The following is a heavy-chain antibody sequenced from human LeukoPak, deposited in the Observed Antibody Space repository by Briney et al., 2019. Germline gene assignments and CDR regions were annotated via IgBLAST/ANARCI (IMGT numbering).Heavy chain of an antibody. Sequence: PSETLSLTCTVSGGSISGYYWSWIRQPPEKGLEWIWYIYYSGSTKYKPSLKSRVTMSVDTSGNQFSLKLSSVTAADTAVYYCARGGLENGYPSNDCFDIWGQGTMVTVSS. CDR3: ARGGLENGYPSNDCFDI. CDR1: GGSISGYY. J-gene: IGHJ3*02. CDR2: IYYSGST. D-gene: IGHD3-22*01. V-gene: IGHV4-59*01.